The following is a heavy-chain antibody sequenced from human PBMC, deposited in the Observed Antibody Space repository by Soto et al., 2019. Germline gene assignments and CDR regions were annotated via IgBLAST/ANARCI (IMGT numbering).Heavy chain of an antibody. Sequence: PGESLKISCAASGFTFSSYGMHWVRQAPGKGLEWVAVIWYDGSNKYYADSVKGRFTISRDNSKNTLYLQMNSLRAEDTAVYYCARDGQLVADYYYHGMDVWGQGTTVTVSS. CDR3: ARDGQLVADYYYHGMDV. D-gene: IGHD6-6*01. V-gene: IGHV3-33*01. CDR2: IWYDGSNK. CDR1: GFTFSSYG. J-gene: IGHJ6*02.